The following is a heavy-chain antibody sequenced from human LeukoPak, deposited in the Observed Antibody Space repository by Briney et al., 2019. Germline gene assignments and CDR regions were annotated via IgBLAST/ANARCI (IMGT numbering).Heavy chain of an antibody. Sequence: GESPKISCKGSGYSFTIYWIAWVRQMPGKGLEWMGIIYPGDSDTRYSPSFQGQVTISADKSISTAYLQWSSLKASDTAMYYCARLPLNYPRASPLGYWGQGTLVTVSS. CDR2: IYPGDSDT. CDR3: ARLPLNYPRASPLGY. J-gene: IGHJ4*02. CDR1: GYSFTIYW. V-gene: IGHV5-51*01. D-gene: IGHD1-7*01.